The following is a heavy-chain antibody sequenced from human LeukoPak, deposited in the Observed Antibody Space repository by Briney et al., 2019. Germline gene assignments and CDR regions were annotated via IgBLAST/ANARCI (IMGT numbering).Heavy chain of an antibody. CDR1: GASISSYY. Sequence: SETLSLTCTVSGASISSYYWSWIRQPPGKGLEWIGYIYYSGSTNYNPSLKSRVTISVDTSKNQFSLKLSSVTAADTAVYYCARRGYSGYGDFDYWGQGTLVTVSS. V-gene: IGHV4-59*08. J-gene: IGHJ4*02. D-gene: IGHD5-12*01. CDR3: ARRGYSGYGDFDY. CDR2: IYYSGST.